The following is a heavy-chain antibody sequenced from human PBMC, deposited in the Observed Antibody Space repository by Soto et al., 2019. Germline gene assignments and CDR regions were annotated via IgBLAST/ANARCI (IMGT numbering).Heavy chain of an antibody. V-gene: IGHV3-9*01. J-gene: IGHJ4*02. D-gene: IGHD4-17*01. CDR2: ISWNSGNI. CDR1: GFMFYDYA. CDR3: AKGASTTVFAFNDY. Sequence: EVHLVESGGGLVQPGRSLRLSCSASGFMFYDYAMHWVRQAPGKGLEWVSSISWNSGNIGYADSVKGRFTISRDNAKNSLYLQMNSVRGDDTALYYCAKGASTTVFAFNDYWGQGTLVTVSS.